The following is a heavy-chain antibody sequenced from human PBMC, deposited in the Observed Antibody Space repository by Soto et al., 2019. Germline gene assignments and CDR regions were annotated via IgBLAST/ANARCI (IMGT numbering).Heavy chain of an antibody. Sequence: PGGSLRLSCAAAGFPFSSYAMSWVRQAPGKGLEWVSAISGSGGSTYYADSVKGRFTISRDNSTNTLYLQMNSLRAEDTAVYYCAKVPRDYDFWSGYDDAFDIWGQGTMVTVSS. CDR2: ISGSGGST. V-gene: IGHV3-23*01. J-gene: IGHJ3*02. CDR3: AKVPRDYDFWSGYDDAFDI. CDR1: GFPFSSYA. D-gene: IGHD3-3*01.